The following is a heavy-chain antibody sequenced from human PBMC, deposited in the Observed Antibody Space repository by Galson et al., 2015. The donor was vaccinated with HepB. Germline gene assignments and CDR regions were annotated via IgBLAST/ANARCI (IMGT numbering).Heavy chain of an antibody. V-gene: IGHV1-18*04. CDR1: GYTFTVNG. CDR2: ISANSGDT. Sequence: SVKVSCKASGYTFTVNGISWVRQAPGQGLEWMGWISANSGDTKYAQNLQGRVTLTRNTSTSTAYLELRSLRSDDTATYYCARDRDYRFDYWGQGTLLTVSS. J-gene: IGHJ4*02. CDR3: ARDRDYRFDY. D-gene: IGHD4/OR15-4a*01.